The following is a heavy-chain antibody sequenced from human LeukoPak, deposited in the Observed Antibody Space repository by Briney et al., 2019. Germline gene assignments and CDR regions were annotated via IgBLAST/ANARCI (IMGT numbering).Heavy chain of an antibody. V-gene: IGHV1-69*04. CDR2: IIPILGIA. CDR3: ERSSYSYAYVWGSYRY. Sequence: SVKVSCKASVGTFSSYAISWVRQAPGQGLEWMGRIIPILGIANYAQKFQVRITITADKSTSTAYMELSSLRSEDADVYSCERSSYSYAYVWGSYRYWGQGTLVTVSS. CDR1: VGTFSSYA. J-gene: IGHJ4*02. D-gene: IGHD3-16*02.